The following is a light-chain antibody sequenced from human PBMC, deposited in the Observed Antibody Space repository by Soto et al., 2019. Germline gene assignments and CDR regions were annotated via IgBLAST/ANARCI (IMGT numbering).Light chain of an antibody. CDR1: QGISSY. CDR3: QQLNSYPLT. Sequence: DIQLTQSPSFLSASVGDRVTITCRASQGISSYLACYQQKPGKAPKLLIYPVSTLQIGVPSRFSGSGSGTEFTLTISSLQPEDFATYYCQQLNSYPLTFGGGTKVEIK. CDR2: PVS. J-gene: IGKJ4*01. V-gene: IGKV1-9*01.